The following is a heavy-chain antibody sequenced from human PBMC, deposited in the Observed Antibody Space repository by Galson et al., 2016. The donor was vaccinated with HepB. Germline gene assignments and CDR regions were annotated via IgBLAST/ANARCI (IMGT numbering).Heavy chain of an antibody. J-gene: IGHJ5*02. CDR1: GASIRNADYF. D-gene: IGHD3-16*01. Sequence: TLSLTCSVSGASIRNADYFWSWIRQPPGKGLEWIGYIHYSGSTSYNPSLESRVLISVDTSNNQFSLKLISVTAADTPVYFCARSLGWFDPWGPGTLVTVSS. V-gene: IGHV4-30-4*01. CDR2: IHYSGST. CDR3: ARSLGWFDP.